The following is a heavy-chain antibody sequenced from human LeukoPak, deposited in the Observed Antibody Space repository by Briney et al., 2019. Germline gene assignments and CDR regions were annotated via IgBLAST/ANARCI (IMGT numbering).Heavy chain of an antibody. Sequence: PGGSLRLSCAASGFTFSSYAMHWVRQAPGKGLEWVAVISYDGSNKYYADSVKGRFTISRDNSKNTLYLQMNSLRAEDTAVYYCARALITMVRGISDDAFDIWGQGTMVTVSS. CDR1: GFTFSSYA. CDR3: ARALITMVRGISDDAFDI. V-gene: IGHV3-30*04. J-gene: IGHJ3*02. D-gene: IGHD3-10*01. CDR2: ISYDGSNK.